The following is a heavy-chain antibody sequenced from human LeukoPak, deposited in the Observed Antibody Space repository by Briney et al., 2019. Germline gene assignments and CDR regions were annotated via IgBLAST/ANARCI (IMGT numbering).Heavy chain of an antibody. Sequence: GGSLRLSCAASGFTFSSCWMNWVRQAPGKGLEWVANIKQDGTEKYFVDSVKGRLTISRDNAKNSLYLQMNSLRAEDTAVYYCARGHSSGWRISTRPLHYWGQGTLVTVSS. CDR2: IKQDGTEK. CDR1: GFTFSSCW. J-gene: IGHJ4*02. CDR3: ARGHSSGWRISTRPLHY. D-gene: IGHD6-19*01. V-gene: IGHV3-7*01.